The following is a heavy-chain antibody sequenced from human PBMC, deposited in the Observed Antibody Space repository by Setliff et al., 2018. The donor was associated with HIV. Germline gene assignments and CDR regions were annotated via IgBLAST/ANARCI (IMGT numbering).Heavy chain of an antibody. J-gene: IGHJ6*03. CDR2: IWHDGSNK. CDR1: GFTFKNYG. CDR3: SRLVVGFSGTSAYMNV. Sequence: GGSLRLSCAASGFTFKNYGMHWVRQAPGKGLEWVSIIWHDGSNKYYADSVKGRFTISRDNSKNTLYLQMNSLRAEDTALYYCSRLVVGFSGTSAYMNVWGRGTTVTVYS. V-gene: IGHV3-33*01. D-gene: IGHD1-26*01.